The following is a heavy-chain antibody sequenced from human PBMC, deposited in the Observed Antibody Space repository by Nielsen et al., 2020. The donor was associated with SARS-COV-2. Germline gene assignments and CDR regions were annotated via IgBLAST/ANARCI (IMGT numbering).Heavy chain of an antibody. D-gene: IGHD5-12*01. V-gene: IGHV4-31*03. J-gene: IGHJ6*02. CDR1: GGSISSGGYY. Sequence: LSLTCTISGGSISSGGYYWSWIRHHPGKGLEWIGYIYFSGRTCYNPSLKSRVTISVDTSKNQFSLSLRSVTAADTAVYYCAKESSGYDHYNYGMDVWGQGTTVTVSS. CDR2: IYFSGRT. CDR3: AKESSGYDHYNYGMDV.